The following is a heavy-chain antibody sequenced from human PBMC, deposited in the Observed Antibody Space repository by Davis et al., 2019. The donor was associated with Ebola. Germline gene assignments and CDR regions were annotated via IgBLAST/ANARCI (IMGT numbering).Heavy chain of an antibody. V-gene: IGHV3-11*06. CDR3: AQQLGDYGGNALRY. J-gene: IGHJ4*02. CDR2: ISSSASYK. CDR1: GFTFSGYA. Sequence: GESLKISCAASGFTFSGYAMSWVRQAPGKGPEWVSSISSSASYKNYADSVKGRFTISRDDAKKSLYLQMDSLRAEDTAVYYCAQQLGDYGGNALRYWGQGTLVTVSS. D-gene: IGHD4-23*01.